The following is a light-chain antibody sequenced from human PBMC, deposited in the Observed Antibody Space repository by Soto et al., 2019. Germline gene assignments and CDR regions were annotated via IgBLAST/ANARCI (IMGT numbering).Light chain of an antibody. CDR2: GAS. CDR1: QSVSSY. V-gene: IGKV3-20*01. Sequence: EIVLTQSPATLSLSPGERATFSCRASQSVSSYLAWYQQKPGQAPRLLIYGASSRATGIPDRFSGSGSGTDFTLTISRLEPEDFAVYYCQQYGSSPITFGQGTRLEIK. CDR3: QQYGSSPIT. J-gene: IGKJ5*01.